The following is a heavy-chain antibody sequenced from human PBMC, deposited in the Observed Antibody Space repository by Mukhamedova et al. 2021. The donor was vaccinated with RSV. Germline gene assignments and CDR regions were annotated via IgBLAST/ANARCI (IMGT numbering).Heavy chain of an antibody. CDR2: MNPNFGTS. J-gene: IGHJ4*02. D-gene: IGHD2/OR15-2a*01. Sequence: DINWVRQASGQGLEWMGWMNPNFGTSGFAQKFQGRVTMTSETATSTAYMELTGLSSEDTAIYYCARARARNSNYVLYWGQGTLVT. CDR1: D. CDR3: ARARARNSNYVLY. V-gene: IGHV1-8*01.